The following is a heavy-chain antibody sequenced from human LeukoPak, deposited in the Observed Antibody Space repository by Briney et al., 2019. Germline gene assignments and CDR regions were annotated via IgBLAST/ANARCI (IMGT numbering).Heavy chain of an antibody. D-gene: IGHD5-12*01. CDR3: VRSGYDYDWFDP. CDR1: GFTFSSDA. CDR2: ISGSGGGT. V-gene: IGHV3-23*01. J-gene: IGHJ5*02. Sequence: QPGGSLRLSCIGTGFTFSSDAMGWVRQAPGKGLEWVSGISGSGGGTYYADSVKGRFATSRDNSKKMLYLQMNSLRAEDTAVYYCVRSGYDYDWFDPWGQGTLVTVSS.